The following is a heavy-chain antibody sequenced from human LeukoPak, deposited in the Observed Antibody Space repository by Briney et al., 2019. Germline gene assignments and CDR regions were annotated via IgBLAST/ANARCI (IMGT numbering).Heavy chain of an antibody. Sequence: PGGSLRLSCAASGSTFSRCWMHWVRQAPGKGLVWVSHVKSDGSDTIYADSVKGRFTISRDNAKNTLYLQMDSLRAEDTAVYYCTAGIGNYYYYWGQGTLVTVAS. D-gene: IGHD3-10*01. CDR1: GSTFSRCW. CDR2: VKSDGSDT. CDR3: TAGIGNYYYY. J-gene: IGHJ4*02. V-gene: IGHV3-74*01.